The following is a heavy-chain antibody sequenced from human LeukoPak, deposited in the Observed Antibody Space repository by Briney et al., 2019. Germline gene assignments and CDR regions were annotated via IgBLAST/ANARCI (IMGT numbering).Heavy chain of an antibody. CDR1: GGSISIGGYY. J-gene: IGHJ6*02. V-gene: IGHV4-31*03. CDR3: ARALGLGYCSSTSCYPAPSYYYYGMDV. Sequence: PSETLSLTCTVCGGSISIGGYYWSWIRQHPGKGLEWIGYIYYSGSTYYNPSLKSRVTISVDTSKNQFSLKLSSVTAADTAVYYCARALGLGYCSSTSCYPAPSYYYYGMDVWGQGTTVTVSS. D-gene: IGHD2-2*01. CDR2: IYYSGST.